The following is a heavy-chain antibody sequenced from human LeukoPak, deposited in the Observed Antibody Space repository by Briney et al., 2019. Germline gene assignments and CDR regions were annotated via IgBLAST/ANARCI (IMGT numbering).Heavy chain of an antibody. CDR2: IHHSGST. J-gene: IGHJ4*02. CDR3: AREISGGWFGELVDY. CDR1: GYSISSGYY. D-gene: IGHD3-10*01. Sequence: SETLSLTCTVSGYSISSGYYWGWIRQPPGKGLEWIGSIHHSGSTYYNPSLKSRVTISVDTSKNQFSLKLSSVTAADTAVYYCAREISGGWFGELVDYWGQGTLVTVSS. V-gene: IGHV4-38-2*02.